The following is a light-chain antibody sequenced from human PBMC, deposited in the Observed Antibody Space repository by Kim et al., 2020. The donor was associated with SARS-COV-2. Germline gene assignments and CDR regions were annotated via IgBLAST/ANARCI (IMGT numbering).Light chain of an antibody. J-gene: IGKJ1*01. V-gene: IGKV1-17*03. CDR3: LQHYNYPWT. Sequence: ASIGDRATITCRASQGISTHLAWFQQKPGKVPKRLIYGASSLQSGVPSRFSGSGSGTEFTLTISSLQPEDFATYYCLQHYNYPWTFGQGTKVDIK. CDR2: GAS. CDR1: QGISTH.